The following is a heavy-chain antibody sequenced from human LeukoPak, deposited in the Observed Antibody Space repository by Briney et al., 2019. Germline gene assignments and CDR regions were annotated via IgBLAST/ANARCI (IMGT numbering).Heavy chain of an antibody. Sequence: SETLSLTCTVSGGCISSSSYYWGWIRQPPGKGLEWIGSIYYSGSAYYNPSLKSRVTISVDTSKNQFSLKLSSVTAADTAVYYCARVGGYYDAFDIWGQGTMVTVSS. CDR2: IYYSGSA. D-gene: IGHD3-10*01. CDR3: ARVGGYYDAFDI. CDR1: GGCISSSSYY. J-gene: IGHJ3*02. V-gene: IGHV4-39*07.